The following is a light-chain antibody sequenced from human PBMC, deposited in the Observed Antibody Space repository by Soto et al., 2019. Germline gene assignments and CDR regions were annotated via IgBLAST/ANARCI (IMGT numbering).Light chain of an antibody. CDR3: TSYTADTTIM. CDR2: EVS. CDR1: SSDIGAYNY. Sequence: QSALTQPASVSGSPGQSITISCSGTSSDIGAYNYVSWYQHQSGKAPKLLISEVSNRPSGISVRFSGSKSGNTASLTISGLLAEDEADYYCTSYTADTTIMFGGGTKLTVL. J-gene: IGLJ3*02. V-gene: IGLV2-14*01.